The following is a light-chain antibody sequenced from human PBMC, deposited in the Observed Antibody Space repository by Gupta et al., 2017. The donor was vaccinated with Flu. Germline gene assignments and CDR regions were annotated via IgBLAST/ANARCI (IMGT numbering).Light chain of an antibody. CDR1: SSNIGAGYD. V-gene: IGLV1-40*01. CDR2: RNT. Sequence: QSVLPQPPSVSGAPAQRVTISCTGSSSNIGAGYDVHWYQQPPGAAPKLLIYRNTNRPSGVPDRFSGSKSGTSASLAITGLQAEDEADYYCQSDDSTLTAWVFGGGTKVTVL. CDR3: QSDDSTLTAWV. J-gene: IGLJ3*02.